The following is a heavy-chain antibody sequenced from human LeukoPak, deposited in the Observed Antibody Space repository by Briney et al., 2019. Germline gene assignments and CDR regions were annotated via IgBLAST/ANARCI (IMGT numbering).Heavy chain of an antibody. V-gene: IGHV3-74*01. CDR2: INSDESST. CDR3: ARRAVRGGYFDY. CDR1: GFTFSSYR. J-gene: IGHJ4*02. Sequence: GGSLRLSCAASGFTFSSYRMHWVRQAPGKGLVWVSRINSDESSTNYADSVKGRFTISRGNAKNTLYLQMNSLRVEDTAVYYCARRAVRGGYFDYWGQGTLVTVSS. D-gene: IGHD3-10*01.